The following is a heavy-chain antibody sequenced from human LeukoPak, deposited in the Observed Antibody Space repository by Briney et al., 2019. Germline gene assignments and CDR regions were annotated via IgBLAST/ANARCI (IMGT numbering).Heavy chain of an antibody. D-gene: IGHD6-13*01. Sequence: PGGSLRLSCAASGFTFSSYAMSWVRQAPGKGLEWVSDISGGGATTFYADSVKGRFTISRDNSKNTLYLQMNSLRAEDTAVYYCAKDPRTIAAAGYFDYWGQGTLVTVSS. CDR1: GFTFSSYA. V-gene: IGHV3-23*01. J-gene: IGHJ4*02. CDR2: ISGGGATT. CDR3: AKDPRTIAAAGYFDY.